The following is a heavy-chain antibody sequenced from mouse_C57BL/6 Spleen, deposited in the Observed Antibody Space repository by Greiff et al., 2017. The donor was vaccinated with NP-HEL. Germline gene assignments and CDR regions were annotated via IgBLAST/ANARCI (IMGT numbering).Heavy chain of an antibody. J-gene: IGHJ1*03. CDR3: ASEGTGTTYFDV. CDR2: ISDGGSYT. Sequence: EVMLVESGGGLVKPGGSLKLSCAASGFTFSSYAMSWVRQTPVKRLEWVATISDGGSYTYYPDNVKGRFTISRDNAKNNLYLQMSHPKSEDTAMFYCASEGTGTTYFDVWGTGTTVTVAS. D-gene: IGHD4-1*01. CDR1: GFTFSSYA. V-gene: IGHV5-4*03.